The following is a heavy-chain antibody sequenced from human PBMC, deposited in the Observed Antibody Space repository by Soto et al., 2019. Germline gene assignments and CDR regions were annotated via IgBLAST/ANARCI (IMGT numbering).Heavy chain of an antibody. D-gene: IGHD3-16*01. CDR1: GFTFINAR. Sequence: PCGTLRRSCLPAGFTFINARMNPGRPAPRKGLGWVGRIKSRTDCETTDDAAAVKGRVTISIYDVKNTMYLQMNSLETGDTAVYYCTTRGLHDASSGMDVWGQGTRVTV. J-gene: IGHJ6*02. CDR3: TTRGLHDASSGMDV. V-gene: IGHV3-15*07. CDR2: IKSRTDCETT.